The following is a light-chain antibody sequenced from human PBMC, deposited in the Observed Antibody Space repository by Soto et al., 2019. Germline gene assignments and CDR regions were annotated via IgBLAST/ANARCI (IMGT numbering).Light chain of an antibody. CDR3: CSYGATFSV. CDR1: SSDFGTYKL. Sequence: QSVLTQPASVSGSPGQSITISCIGTSSDFGTYKLFSWYQQHPNKAPKLIIYEGTKRPSGVSNRFSGSKSGDTASLTVSGLQAEDEADDFFCSYGATFSVFGGGTQLTGL. J-gene: IGLJ3*02. V-gene: IGLV2-23*01. CDR2: EGT.